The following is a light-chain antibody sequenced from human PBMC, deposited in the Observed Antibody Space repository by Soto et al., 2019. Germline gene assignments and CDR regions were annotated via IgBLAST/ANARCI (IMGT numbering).Light chain of an antibody. J-gene: IGKJ1*01. V-gene: IGKV3-11*01. CDR1: ESVTSF. Sequence: EIVLTQSPATLSLSPGERATLSCRASESVTSFLAWYQQKPGQAPRLLIYDASNRATGIPARFSGSGSGTDVTLTISSLEPEDFAVYYCQQRSNWPRTFGQGTKVESK. CDR2: DAS. CDR3: QQRSNWPRT.